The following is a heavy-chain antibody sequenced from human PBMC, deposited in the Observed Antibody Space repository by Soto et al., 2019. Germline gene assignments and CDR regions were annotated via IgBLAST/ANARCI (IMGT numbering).Heavy chain of an antibody. CDR1: GFTVSSNY. V-gene: IGHV3-66*01. CDR3: ARDAEAAAGSYYGIDV. CDR2: IYSGGST. D-gene: IGHD6-13*01. Sequence: GGSLRLSCAASGFTVSSNYMSWVRQAPGKGLEWVSVIYSGGSTYYADSVKGRFTISRDNSKNTLYLQMNSLRAEDTAVYYCARDAEAAAGSYYGIDVWGQGTTVTVSS. J-gene: IGHJ6*02.